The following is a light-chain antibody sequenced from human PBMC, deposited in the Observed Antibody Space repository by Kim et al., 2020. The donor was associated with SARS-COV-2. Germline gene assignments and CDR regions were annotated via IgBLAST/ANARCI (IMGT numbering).Light chain of an antibody. V-gene: IGKV1-39*01. J-gene: IGKJ1*01. CDR1: QSISSY. Sequence: DIQMTQSPSSLSASVGDRVTITCRASQSISSYLNWYQQKPGKAPKLLIYAASNFQSGVPSRFSGSGSGTDFTLTISSLQPEDFATYYCQQSYSTPWTFGQGTKVDIK. CDR3: QQSYSTPWT. CDR2: AAS.